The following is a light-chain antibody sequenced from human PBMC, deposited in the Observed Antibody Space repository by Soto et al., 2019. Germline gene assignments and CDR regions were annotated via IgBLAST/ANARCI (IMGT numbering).Light chain of an antibody. CDR1: KGISSH. CDR3: QQCCMYPLT. V-gene: IGKV1-8*01. Sequence: AIRMTQSPYSFSASTGDRVTITCRASKGISSHLAWYQVKPGKAPRLLIYTASYLESGVPSRFSGSGSGTDFTLTISSLQSEDFAVYYCQQCCMYPLTFGGGTKVEIK. J-gene: IGKJ4*01. CDR2: TAS.